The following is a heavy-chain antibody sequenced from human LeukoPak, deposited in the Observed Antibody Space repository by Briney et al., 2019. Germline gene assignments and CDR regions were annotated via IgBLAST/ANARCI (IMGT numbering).Heavy chain of an antibody. J-gene: IGHJ4*02. CDR1: GFTFSSYG. Sequence: GGSLRLSCAASGFTFSSYGMHWVRQAPGKGLEWVAVISYDGSNKYYADFVKGRFTISRDNSKNTLYLQMNSLRAEDTAVYYCAKDWLYYDILTGYYLDYWGQGTLVTVSS. CDR3: AKDWLYYDILTGYYLDY. CDR2: ISYDGSNK. V-gene: IGHV3-30*18. D-gene: IGHD3-9*01.